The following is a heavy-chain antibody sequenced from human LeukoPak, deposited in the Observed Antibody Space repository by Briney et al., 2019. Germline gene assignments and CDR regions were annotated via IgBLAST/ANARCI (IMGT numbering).Heavy chain of an antibody. D-gene: IGHD1-26*01. CDR2: ISSSGSTI. J-gene: IGHJ4*02. CDR3: ATYDREYYALFDY. CDR1: GFTFSSYA. V-gene: IGHV3-48*04. Sequence: GGSLRLSCAASGFTFSSYAMSWVRQAPGKGLEWVSYISSSGSTIYYADSVKGRFTISRDNAKNSLYLQMNSLRAEDTAVYYCATYDREYYALFDYWGQGTLVTVSS.